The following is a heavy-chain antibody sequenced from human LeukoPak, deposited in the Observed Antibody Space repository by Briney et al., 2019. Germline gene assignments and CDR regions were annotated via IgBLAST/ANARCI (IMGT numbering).Heavy chain of an antibody. Sequence: GGSLRLSCAASGFTFSSYSMNWVRQAPGKGLEWVSSISSSSSYIYYADPVKGRFTISRDNAKNSLYLQMNSLRAEDTAVYYCARDRDDFWSGIDYWGQGTLVTVSS. J-gene: IGHJ4*02. V-gene: IGHV3-21*01. CDR1: GFTFSSYS. D-gene: IGHD3-3*01. CDR3: ARDRDDFWSGIDY. CDR2: ISSSSSYI.